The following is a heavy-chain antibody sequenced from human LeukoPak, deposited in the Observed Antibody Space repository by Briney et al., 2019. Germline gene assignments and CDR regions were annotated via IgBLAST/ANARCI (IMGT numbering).Heavy chain of an antibody. Sequence: GGSLRLSCAASGFTFSNYAMAWVRQAPGKGLEWVSGVSGSGVNTFYAVSVKGRFTVSRDNPKNTLCLQMSSLRPEDTAVYYCATEKGDSPDYWGQGTLVTVSS. D-gene: IGHD3-16*01. CDR3: ATEKGDSPDY. CDR1: GFTFSNYA. V-gene: IGHV3-23*01. CDR2: VSGSGVNT. J-gene: IGHJ4*02.